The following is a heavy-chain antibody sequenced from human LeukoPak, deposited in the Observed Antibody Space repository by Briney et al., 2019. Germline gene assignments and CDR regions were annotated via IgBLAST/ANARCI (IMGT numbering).Heavy chain of an antibody. Sequence: ASVKVSCKASGYTFTSYYMHWVRQAPGQGLEWMGITYPSGVSTSYAQKFQGRVTVTRDTSTSTVYMELSSLRSEDTAVYYCARIGYSKNWFDPWGQGTLVTVSS. CDR1: GYTFTSYY. V-gene: IGHV1-46*01. CDR2: TYPSGVST. CDR3: ARIGYSKNWFDP. D-gene: IGHD1-26*01. J-gene: IGHJ5*02.